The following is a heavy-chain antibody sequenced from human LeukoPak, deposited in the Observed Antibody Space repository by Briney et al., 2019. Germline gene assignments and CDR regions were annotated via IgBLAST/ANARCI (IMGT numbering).Heavy chain of an antibody. Sequence: PGGSLRLSCAASGFTFSSYEMNWVRQAPGKGLEWVSYISSSGSTIYYADSVKGRFTISRDNSKNTLYLQMNSLRAEDTAVYYCATNSGSYSSRLWGQGTLVTVSS. CDR2: ISSSGSTI. J-gene: IGHJ4*02. D-gene: IGHD1-26*01. CDR1: GFTFSSYE. CDR3: ATNSGSYSSRL. V-gene: IGHV3-48*03.